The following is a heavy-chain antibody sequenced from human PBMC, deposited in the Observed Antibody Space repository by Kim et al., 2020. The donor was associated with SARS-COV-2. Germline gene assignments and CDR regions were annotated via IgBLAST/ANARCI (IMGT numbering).Heavy chain of an antibody. J-gene: IGHJ5*02. Sequence: GGSLRLSCAASGFTFSSYWMHWVRQAPGKGLVWVSRINSDGSSTSYADSVKGRFTISRDNAKNTLYLQMNSLRAEDTAVYYCASLVGPMVTTYGGNWFDPWGQGTLVTVSS. CDR1: GFTFSSYW. CDR3: ASLVGPMVTTYGGNWFDP. CDR2: INSDGSST. D-gene: IGHD3-16*01. V-gene: IGHV3-74*01.